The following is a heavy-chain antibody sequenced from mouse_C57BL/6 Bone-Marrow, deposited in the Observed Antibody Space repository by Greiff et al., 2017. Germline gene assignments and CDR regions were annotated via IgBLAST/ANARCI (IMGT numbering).Heavy chain of an antibody. Sequence: QVHVKQPGAELVKPGASVKLSCKASGYTFTSYWMHWVKQRPGQGLAWIGMIHPNNGSTNYNEKFKSKATLTVAKSSSTAYMQLSSLTSEDSAVYDCARCATVVAKEAWFAYWGQGTLVTVSA. J-gene: IGHJ3*01. CDR1: GYTFTSYW. V-gene: IGHV1-64*01. CDR3: ARCATVVAKEAWFAY. CDR2: IHPNNGST. D-gene: IGHD1-1*01.